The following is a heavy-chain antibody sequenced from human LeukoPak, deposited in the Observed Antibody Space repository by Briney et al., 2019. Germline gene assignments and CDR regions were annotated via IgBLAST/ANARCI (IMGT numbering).Heavy chain of an antibody. CDR1: GATFTTYA. V-gene: IGHV1-69*05. CDR3: ARGYCSSTSCFLDY. D-gene: IGHD2-2*01. CDR2: IIPVFGTA. Sequence: SVKVSCKASGATFTTYAIIWVRQAPGQGLEWMGGIIPVFGTANYAQRFQGRVTITTDESTSTAYMELTSLRSEDTAVYCCARGYCSSTSCFLDYWGQGTLVTVSS. J-gene: IGHJ4*02.